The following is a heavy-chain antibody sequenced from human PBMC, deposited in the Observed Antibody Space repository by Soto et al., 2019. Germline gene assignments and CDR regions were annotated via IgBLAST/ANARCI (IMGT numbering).Heavy chain of an antibody. Sequence: QVQLQESDPGLVKPSETLSLTCTVSGGSISAYYWSWIRQPPGKGLEWIGYIYYTGSTNYNPSLNSRVTISVDTSKNQFSLKLSSVTAADTAVYYCARQARESNYYYIDVLGKGTTVTVSS. CDR1: GGSISAYY. J-gene: IGHJ6*03. V-gene: IGHV4-59*01. CDR3: ARQARESNYYYIDV. CDR2: IYYTGST.